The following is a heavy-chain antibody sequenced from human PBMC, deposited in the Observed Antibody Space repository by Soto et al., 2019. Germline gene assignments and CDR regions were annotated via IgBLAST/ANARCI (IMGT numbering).Heavy chain of an antibody. V-gene: IGHV3-21*01. CDR3: ARGRSGSYLDAFDI. CDR1: GFTFSSYS. J-gene: IGHJ3*02. CDR2: ISSSSSYI. D-gene: IGHD1-26*01. Sequence: EVQLVESGGGLVKPGGSLRLSCAASGFTFSSYSMNWVRQAPGKGLEWVSSISSSSSYIYYADSVNGRFTISRDNAKNSLYLQMNSLRAEDTAVYYCARGRSGSYLDAFDIWGQGTMVTVSS.